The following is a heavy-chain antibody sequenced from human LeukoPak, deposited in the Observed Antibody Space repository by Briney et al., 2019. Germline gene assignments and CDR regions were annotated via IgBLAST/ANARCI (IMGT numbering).Heavy chain of an antibody. D-gene: IGHD3-3*01. J-gene: IGHJ4*02. V-gene: IGHV1-2*02. CDR1: GYTFTGYY. Sequence: VASVKVSCKASGYTFTGYYMHWVRQAPGQGLEWMGWINPNSGGTNYAQKFQGRVTMTRDTSISTAYMELSRLRSDDTAVYYCAVNYDFWSGYYTDLDYWCQGTLVTVSS. CDR2: INPNSGGT. CDR3: AVNYDFWSGYYTDLDY.